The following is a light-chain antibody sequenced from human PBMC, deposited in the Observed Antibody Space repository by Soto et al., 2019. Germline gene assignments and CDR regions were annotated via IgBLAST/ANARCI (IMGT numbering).Light chain of an antibody. CDR1: QSVSTNY. J-gene: IGKJ5*01. V-gene: IGKV3-20*01. CDR3: QQYGSPPSIT. Sequence: EIVLTQSPGTLSLSPGERATLSCRASQSVSTNYLAWYQQKPGRAPRLLIYGASSRVTGIPGRFSGSGSGADFTLTISRREPEDFAVYYCQQYGSPPSITFGKGTRRKIK. CDR2: GAS.